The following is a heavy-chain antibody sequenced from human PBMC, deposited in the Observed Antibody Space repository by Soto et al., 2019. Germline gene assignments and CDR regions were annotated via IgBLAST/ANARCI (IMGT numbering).Heavy chain of an antibody. Sequence: SVKVSCKASGGTFSSYAISWVRQAPGQGLEWMGGIIPIFGTANYAQKFQGRVTITADESTSTAYMELSSLRSEDTAVYYCAREGGGGYYDSSGYQNPRRYFDYCGQGNLVTVSS. CDR2: IIPIFGTA. D-gene: IGHD3-22*01. CDR1: GGTFSSYA. J-gene: IGHJ4*02. V-gene: IGHV1-69*13. CDR3: AREGGGGYYDSSGYQNPRRYFDY.